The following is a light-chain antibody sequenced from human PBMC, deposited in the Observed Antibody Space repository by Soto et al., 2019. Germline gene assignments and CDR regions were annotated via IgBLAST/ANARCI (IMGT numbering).Light chain of an antibody. CDR2: EVR. CDR1: SSDVGSYDY. CDR3: TSYTTSTTVL. J-gene: IGLJ2*01. V-gene: IGLV2-14*03. Sequence: QSALTQPASVSGSPGQSITISCTGSSSDVGSYDYVSWYQQHTGKAPKLIIYEVRSRPSGISNRFSGSKSGNTASLTISGLQTEDEADYYCTSYTTSTTVLFGGGTKVTVL.